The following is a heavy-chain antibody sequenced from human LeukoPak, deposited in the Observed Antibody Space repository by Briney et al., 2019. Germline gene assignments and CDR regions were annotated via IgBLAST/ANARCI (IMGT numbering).Heavy chain of an antibody. CDR1: GGSITSDGYY. J-gene: IGHJ5*02. CDR3: ARGRIVVVPPAGVGDWFDP. D-gene: IGHD2-2*01. Sequence: PSQTLSLTCTVSGGSITSDGYYWSWIRQHPGKGLEWIGYISYIGNSYYNPSLKSRVIVSSDTSKNQFSLRLNSVTAADTAVYYCARGRIVVVPPAGVGDWFDPWGQGTLVTVSS. CDR2: ISYIGNS. V-gene: IGHV4-31*03.